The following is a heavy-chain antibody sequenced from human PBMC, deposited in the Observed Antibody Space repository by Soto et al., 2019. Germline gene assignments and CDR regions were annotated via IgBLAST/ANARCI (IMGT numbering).Heavy chain of an antibody. CDR1: GSSISSYY. V-gene: IGHV4-59*01. Sequence: SETLSLTCTFSGSSISSYYWSWIRQPPGKVLEWIGYIYYSGSTNYNPSLKSRVTISVDTSKNQFSLKLSSVTAADTAVYYCARAVGYGSGSYSDWFDPWGQGTLVTVS. CDR3: ARAVGYGSGSYSDWFDP. D-gene: IGHD3-10*01. CDR2: IYYSGST. J-gene: IGHJ5*02.